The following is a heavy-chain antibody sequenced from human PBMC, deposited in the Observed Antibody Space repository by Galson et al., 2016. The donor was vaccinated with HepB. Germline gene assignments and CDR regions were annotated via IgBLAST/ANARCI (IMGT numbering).Heavy chain of an antibody. CDR1: GFTFSDYY. CDR3: ARDWTGYSNGGWFDP. J-gene: IGHJ5*02. D-gene: IGHD6-19*01. Sequence: SLRLSCAASGFTFSDYYMTWIRQAPGKGLEWVAYISSSGRTTYYADSVKGRFTISRDNPKTSLYLQMNSLRVEDTAVYCCARDWTGYSNGGWFDPWGRGTLVTVSS. V-gene: IGHV3-11*01. CDR2: ISSSGRTT.